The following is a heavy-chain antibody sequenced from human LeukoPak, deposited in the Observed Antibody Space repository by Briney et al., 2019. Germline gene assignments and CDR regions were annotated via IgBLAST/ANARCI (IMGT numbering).Heavy chain of an antibody. CDR2: ISGSGGST. D-gene: IGHD3/OR15-3a*01. CDR1: GFTFGSYA. V-gene: IGHV3-23*01. Sequence: GGSLRLSCAASGFTFGSYAMSWVRQAPGKGLEWVSAISGSGGSTYYADSVKGRFTISRDNSKNTLYLQMNSLRAEDTAVYYCAKDGTGYPNNWFDPWGQGTLVTVSS. J-gene: IGHJ5*02. CDR3: AKDGTGYPNNWFDP.